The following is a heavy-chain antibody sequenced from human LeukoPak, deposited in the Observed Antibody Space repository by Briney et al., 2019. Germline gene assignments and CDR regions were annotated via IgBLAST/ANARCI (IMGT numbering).Heavy chain of an antibody. CDR3: AKGSPPGYSSSWYGAYFDY. J-gene: IGHJ4*02. CDR1: GFTLSNYW. V-gene: IGHV3-7*03. CDR2: IKQDGSEK. D-gene: IGHD6-13*01. Sequence: PGGSVRLSCAASGFTLSNYWMSWVRQAPGKGLEWVATIKQDGSEKYYVDSVKGRFTISRDNSKNTLYLQMNSLRAEDTAVYYCAKGSPPGYSSSWYGAYFDYWGQGTLVTVSS.